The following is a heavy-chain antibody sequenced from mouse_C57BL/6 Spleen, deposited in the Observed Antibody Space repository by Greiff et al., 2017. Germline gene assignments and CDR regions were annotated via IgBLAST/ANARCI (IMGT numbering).Heavy chain of an antibody. J-gene: IGHJ1*03. V-gene: IGHV1-82*01. CDR3: ARDYGSSPWYFDV. D-gene: IGHD1-1*01. CDR2: IYPGDGDT. Sequence: VQLQQSGPELVKPGASVKISCKASGYAFSSSWMNWVKQRPGQGLEWIGRIYPGDGDTNYNGKFKGKATLTADKSSSTAYMQLSSLTSEDSAVYFCARDYGSSPWYFDVWGTGTTVTVSS. CDR1: GYAFSSSW.